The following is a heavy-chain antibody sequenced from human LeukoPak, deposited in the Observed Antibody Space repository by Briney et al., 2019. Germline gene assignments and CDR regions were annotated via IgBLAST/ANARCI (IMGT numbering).Heavy chain of an antibody. CDR3: ARALPPNYYDSSGNQDAFDI. CDR1: GGTFSSYA. CDR2: IIPIFGTA. V-gene: IGHV1-69*13. J-gene: IGHJ3*02. Sequence: SVKVSCKASGGTFSSYAISWVRQAPGQGLEWMGGIIPIFGTANYAQKFQGRVTITADESTSTAYMELSSLRSEDTAVYYCARALPPNYYDSSGNQDAFDIWGQGTMVTVSS. D-gene: IGHD3-22*01.